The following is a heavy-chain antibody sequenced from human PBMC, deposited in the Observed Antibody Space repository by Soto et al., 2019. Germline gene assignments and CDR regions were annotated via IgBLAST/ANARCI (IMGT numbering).Heavy chain of an antibody. V-gene: IGHV1-69*06. J-gene: IGHJ4*02. D-gene: IGHD2-2*02. CDR1: GSRFSNYV. CDR3: AREGRGKKAGYNGLVSLGY. Sequence: QVQLVQSGAEVKTPGSSLKVSCTVSGSRFSNYVISWVRQAPGHGLEWLGRIIPIFNSTQYAQRFQGRVTITAVKSTTTASLELSSLRSDDTAVYYCAREGRGKKAGYNGLVSLGYWGQGTLVTVSS. CDR2: IIPIFNST.